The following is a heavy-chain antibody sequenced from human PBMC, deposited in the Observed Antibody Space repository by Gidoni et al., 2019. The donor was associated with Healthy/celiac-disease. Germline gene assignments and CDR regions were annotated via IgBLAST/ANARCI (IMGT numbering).Heavy chain of an antibody. J-gene: IGHJ6*02. CDR1: GGSFSGYY. CDR2: INHSGST. D-gene: IGHD3-10*01. Sequence: QVQLQQWGAGLLKPSETLSLTCAVYGGSFSGYYWSWIRQPPGKGLEWIGEINHSGSTNYNPSLKSRVTISVDTSKNQFSLKLSSVTAADTAVYYCARLGSGSYFIRSSKNYYYYGMDVWGQGTTVTVSS. CDR3: ARLGSGSYFIRSSKNYYYYGMDV. V-gene: IGHV4-34*01.